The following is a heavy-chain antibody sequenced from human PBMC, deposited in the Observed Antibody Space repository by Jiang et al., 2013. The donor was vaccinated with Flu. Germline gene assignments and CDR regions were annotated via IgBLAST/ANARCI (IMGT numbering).Heavy chain of an antibody. CDR1: GGSFSGYY. CDR2: INHSGST. D-gene: IGHD4-17*01. CDR3: ARTTPHDYGDYASLSRAFDI. J-gene: IGHJ3*02. V-gene: IGHV4-34*01. Sequence: LLKPSETLSLTCAVYGGSFSGYYWSWIRQPPGKGLEWIGEINHSGSTNYNPSLKSRVTISVDTSKNQFSLKLSSVTAADTAVYYCARTTPHDYGDYASLSRAFDIWGPKGQWVTGLF.